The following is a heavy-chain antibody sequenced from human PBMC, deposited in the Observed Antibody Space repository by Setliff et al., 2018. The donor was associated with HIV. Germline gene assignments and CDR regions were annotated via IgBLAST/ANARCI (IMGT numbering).Heavy chain of an antibody. CDR2: IHTSGST. V-gene: IGHV4-61*09. CDR1: SDSISIGSYY. J-gene: IGHJ5*02. CDR3: ARRTFGSGRIDP. Sequence: PSETLSLTCSVSSDSISIGSYYWSWIQLPAGKGLEWLGQIHTSGSTTYNPSLKSRLTISIDTSKNQFSLKLNSVTATDTPVYYCARRTFGSGRIDPWGQGTLVTVSS. D-gene: IGHD3-16*01.